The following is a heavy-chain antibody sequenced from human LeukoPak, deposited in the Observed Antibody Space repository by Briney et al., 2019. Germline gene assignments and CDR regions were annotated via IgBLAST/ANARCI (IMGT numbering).Heavy chain of an antibody. CDR2: ISFDGTNK. CDR3: ATDYGGYEPIDY. V-gene: IGHV3-30*04. D-gene: IGHD4-17*01. CDR1: GVTLSNYA. Sequence: PGESLRLSCTASGVTLSNYAMHWVRRPPGRGLEWVAVISFDGTNKYYGDSVEGRFSVSRDNSKNTLYLQMNSLRPDDTAMYYCATDYGGYEPIDYWGQGTLVTVSS. J-gene: IGHJ4*02.